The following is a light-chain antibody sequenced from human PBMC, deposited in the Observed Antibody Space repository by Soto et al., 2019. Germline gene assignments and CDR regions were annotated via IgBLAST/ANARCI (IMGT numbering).Light chain of an antibody. CDR2: KDN. V-gene: IGLV6-57*04. CDR3: QSYDGNNVL. J-gene: IGLJ2*01. CDR1: GGSIASNH. Sequence: NFMLTQPHSVSESPGKTVTISCTRSGGSIASNHVQWYQQRPGSAPTTVIYKDNQRPSGVPERFSGSIDSSSNSASLTISGLKTEDEADYYCQSYDGNNVLFGGRTKLTVL.